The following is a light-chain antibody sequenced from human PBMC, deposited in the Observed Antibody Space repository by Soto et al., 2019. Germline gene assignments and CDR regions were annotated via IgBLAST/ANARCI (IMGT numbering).Light chain of an antibody. V-gene: IGKV3-20*01. J-gene: IGKJ1*01. Sequence: EIVMTQSPGTLSVSPGERATLSCRASQSVSNNFVAWHQQTPHPPTLLLYDASTNTATITPSSCSGRGGAEDSLIISSRLDHEVAAVYCYQYYSSSGTLGQGTKVDIK. CDR3: QYYSSSGT. CDR2: DAST. CDR1: QSVSNNF.